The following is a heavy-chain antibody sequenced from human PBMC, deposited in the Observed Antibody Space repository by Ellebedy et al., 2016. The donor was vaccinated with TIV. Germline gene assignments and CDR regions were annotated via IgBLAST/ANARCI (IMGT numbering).Heavy chain of an antibody. Sequence: SETLSLTCAVYGGSFSGYYWSWIRQPPGKGLEWIGEINHSGSTNYNPSLKSRVTISVDTSKNQFSLKLSSVTAADTAVYYCARGTPGYGDSPGVDYWGQGTLVTVSS. D-gene: IGHD4-17*01. V-gene: IGHV4-34*01. J-gene: IGHJ4*02. CDR3: ARGTPGYGDSPGVDY. CDR1: GGSFSGYY. CDR2: INHSGST.